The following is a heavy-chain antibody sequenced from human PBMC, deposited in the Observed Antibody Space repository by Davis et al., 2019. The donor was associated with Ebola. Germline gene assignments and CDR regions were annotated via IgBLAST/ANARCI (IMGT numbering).Heavy chain of an antibody. CDR2: INPNSGGT. J-gene: IGHJ3*02. CDR3: ARGGPSMVRQQYLAFDI. CDR1: GYTFTGYY. Sequence: ASVKVSCKASGYTFTGYYMHWVRQAPGQGLEWMGWINPNSGGTNYAQKFQGWVTMTRDTSISTAYMELSRLRSDDTAVYYCARGGPSMVRQQYLAFDIWGQGTMVTVSS. V-gene: IGHV1-2*04. D-gene: IGHD3-10*01.